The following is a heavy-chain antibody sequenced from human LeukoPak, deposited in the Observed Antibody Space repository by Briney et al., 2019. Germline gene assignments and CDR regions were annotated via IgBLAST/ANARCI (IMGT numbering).Heavy chain of an antibody. Sequence: GASVKVSCKASGYTFTSYDINWVRQATGQGLEWMGRIIPILGIANYAQKFQGRVTITADKSTSTAYMELSSLRSEDTAVYYCARDAYCGGDCLLKEDRPDAFDIWGQGTMVTVSS. CDR1: GYTFTSYD. CDR2: IIPILGIA. CDR3: ARDAYCGGDCLLKEDRPDAFDI. V-gene: IGHV1-69*04. J-gene: IGHJ3*02. D-gene: IGHD2-21*02.